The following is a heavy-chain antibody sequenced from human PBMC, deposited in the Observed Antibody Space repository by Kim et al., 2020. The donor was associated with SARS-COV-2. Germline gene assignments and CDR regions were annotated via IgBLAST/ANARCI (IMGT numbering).Heavy chain of an antibody. D-gene: IGHD3-16*01. J-gene: IGHJ4*02. V-gene: IGHV1-3*01. CDR3: VREMHYDTGCLLY. CDR1: GYTFANYA. CDR2: INVGSGNT. Sequence: ASVKVSCTASGYTFANYAMHWVRQAPGRRLEWMGWINVGSGNTNYPQKFKGRFTITRDISATTLFMDLRSLTSEDTGIYYCVREMHYDTGCLLYWGQGSLVTVSS.